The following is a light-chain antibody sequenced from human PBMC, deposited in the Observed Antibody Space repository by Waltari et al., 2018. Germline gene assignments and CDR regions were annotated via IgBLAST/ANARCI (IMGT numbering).Light chain of an antibody. Sequence: TQSPVSLPVTPGEPASISCRSNQSLRHSNGHINLNWYLQKPGPSPRLLMYLVSTRASGVPDRFSGIGSGTDVTLRISTVEADDFGIYYCMQGLQAPLTIGGGTKLEIK. CDR1: QSLRHSNGHIN. J-gene: IGKJ4*01. CDR3: MQGLQAPLT. V-gene: IGKV2-28*01. CDR2: LVS.